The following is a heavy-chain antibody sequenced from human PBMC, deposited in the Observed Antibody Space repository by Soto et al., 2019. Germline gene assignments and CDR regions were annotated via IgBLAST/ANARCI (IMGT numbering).Heavy chain of an antibody. J-gene: IGHJ6*04. CDR1: GYTFTSYG. D-gene: IGHD3-22*01. CDR3: ARDLNASRAYSKRYYYGREG. CDR2: INAGNGNT. Sequence: GASVKVSCKASGYTFTSYGIHWVRQAPGQRLEWTGWINAGNGNTKYSEKFQGRVTITRDTSASTAYLELSSLRSEDTAVYYCARDLNASRAYSKRYYYGREGWGKGPTGSVSS. V-gene: IGHV1-3*01.